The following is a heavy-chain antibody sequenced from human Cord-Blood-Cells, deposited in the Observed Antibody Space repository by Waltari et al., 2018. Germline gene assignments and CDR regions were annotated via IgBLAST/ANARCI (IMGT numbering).Heavy chain of an antibody. CDR1: GFTFSSYG. J-gene: IGHJ6*02. V-gene: IGHV3-30*18. CDR3: AKGTYYYYYGMDV. CDR2: ISYDGSNK. Sequence: QVQLVESGGGVVQPGRSLRLSCAASGFTFSSYGMHWVRKAPGKGLEWVAVISYDGSNKYYADSVKGRFTISRDNSKNTLYLQMNSLIAEDTAVYYCAKGTYYYYYGMDVWGQGTTVTVSS.